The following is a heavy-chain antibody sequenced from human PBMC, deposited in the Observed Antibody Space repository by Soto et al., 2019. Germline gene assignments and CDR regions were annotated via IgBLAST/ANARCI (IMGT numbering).Heavy chain of an antibody. D-gene: IGHD3-16*01. J-gene: IGHJ4*02. V-gene: IGHV3-23*01. CDR3: AKYTITESLGDF. CDR1: GFTFSSYA. CDR2: LSGRDAST. Sequence: GGSLRLSCAASGFTFSSYAMSWVRQAPGKGLEWVSGLSGRDASTFYADSVRGRFTISRDNSKNTLYLQMNSLRAEDTALYYCAKYTITESLGDFWGQGTLVTVSS.